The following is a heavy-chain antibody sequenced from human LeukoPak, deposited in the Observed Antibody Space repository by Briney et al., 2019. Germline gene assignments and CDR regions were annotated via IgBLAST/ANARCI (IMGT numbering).Heavy chain of an antibody. Sequence: SETLSLTCTVSGGSISSSSYYWGWIRQPPGKGLEWIGSIYYSGSTYYNPSLKSRVTISVDTSKNQFFLKLSSVTAADTAVYYCARPLVYCSGGSCSHAFDIWGQGTMVTVSS. V-gene: IGHV4-39*01. J-gene: IGHJ3*02. CDR3: ARPLVYCSGGSCSHAFDI. D-gene: IGHD2-15*01. CDR1: GGSISSSSYY. CDR2: IYYSGST.